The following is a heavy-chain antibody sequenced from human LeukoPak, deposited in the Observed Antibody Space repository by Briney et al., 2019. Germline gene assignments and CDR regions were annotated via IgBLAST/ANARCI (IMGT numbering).Heavy chain of an antibody. J-gene: IGHJ6*03. CDR3: ARDREAYYYYMDV. CDR1: GGTFSSYA. Sequence: SVKVSCKASGGTFSSYAISWVRQAPGQGLEWMGGIIPIFGTANYAQKFQGRVTITADESTSTAYMELSSLRSEDTAAYYCARDREAYYYYMDVWGKGTTVTVSS. V-gene: IGHV1-69*13. CDR2: IIPIFGTA.